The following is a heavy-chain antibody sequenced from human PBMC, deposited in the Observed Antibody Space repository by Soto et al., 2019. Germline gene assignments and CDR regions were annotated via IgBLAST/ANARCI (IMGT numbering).Heavy chain of an antibody. CDR1: GFTVSTNY. V-gene: IGHV3-66*01. J-gene: IGHJ2*01. Sequence: EVQLVESGGGLVQPGGSLRLSCAASGFTVSTNYMSWVCQAPGKGLEWVSVIYSGGSTYYADSVRGRFTISRDKSRNPLYLQLNSLRSENKAVYYCARWARNCNCGSCSQTSWYFDLWGRGTLVTVSS. CDR2: IYSGGST. CDR3: ARWARNCNCGSCSQTSWYFDL. D-gene: IGHD2-15*01.